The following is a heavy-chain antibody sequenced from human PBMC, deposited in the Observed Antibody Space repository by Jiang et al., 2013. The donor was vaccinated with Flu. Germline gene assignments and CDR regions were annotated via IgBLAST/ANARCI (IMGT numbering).Heavy chain of an antibody. CDR1: GYTFTSYG. CDR2: ISAYNGNT. Sequence: SGAEVKKPGASVKVSCKASGYTFTSYGISWVRQAPGQGLEWMGWISAYNGNTNYAQKLQGRVTMTTDTSTSTAYMELRSLRSDDTAVYYCARDIQQQPASPYNWFDPWGQGTLVTVSS. J-gene: IGHJ5*02. CDR3: ARDIQQQPASPYNWFDP. V-gene: IGHV1-18*01. D-gene: IGHD6-13*01.